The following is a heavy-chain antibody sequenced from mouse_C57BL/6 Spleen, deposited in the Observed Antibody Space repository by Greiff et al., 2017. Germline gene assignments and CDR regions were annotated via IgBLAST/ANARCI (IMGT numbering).Heavy chain of an antibody. J-gene: IGHJ2*01. CDR2: IYPGSGNT. Sequence: VQVVESGAELVRPGASVKLSCKASGYTFTDYYINWVKQRPGQGLEWIARIYPGSGNTYYNEKFKGKATLTAEKSSSTAYMQLSSLTSEDSAVYFCARCGYYFDYWGQGTTLTVSS. CDR3: ARCGYYFDY. V-gene: IGHV1-76*01. D-gene: IGHD1-1*02. CDR1: GYTFTDYY.